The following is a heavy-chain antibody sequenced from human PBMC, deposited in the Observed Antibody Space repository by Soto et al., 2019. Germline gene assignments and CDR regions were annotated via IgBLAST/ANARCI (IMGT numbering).Heavy chain of an antibody. D-gene: IGHD2-2*01. J-gene: IGHJ6*03. CDR3: TTGQYHLDYYYYYMDV. V-gene: IGHV3-15*01. Sequence: EVQLVESGGGXXXXGGXXXXSCXASXXXXXXXWMSXXXXAPGKGLEWVGRIKSETDGGTTDYAAPVKGRFTISRDDSKNTLYLQMNSLKNEDKAVYYCTTGQYHLDYYYYYMDVWGKGTTFTVSS. CDR2: IKSETDGGTT. CDR1: XXXXXXXW.